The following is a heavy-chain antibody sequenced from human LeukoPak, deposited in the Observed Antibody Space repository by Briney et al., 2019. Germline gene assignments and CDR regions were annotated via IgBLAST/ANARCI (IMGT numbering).Heavy chain of an antibody. D-gene: IGHD3-22*01. CDR3: AKAGYDSSGYGLDAFDI. Sequence: GGSLRLSCAASGFTFSSYEMNWVRQAPGKGLEWVSYISSSGSTIYYADSVKGRFTISRDNSKNTLYLQMNSLRAEDTAVYYCAKAGYDSSGYGLDAFDIWGQGTMVTVSS. J-gene: IGHJ3*02. CDR1: GFTFSSYE. CDR2: ISSSGSTI. V-gene: IGHV3-48*03.